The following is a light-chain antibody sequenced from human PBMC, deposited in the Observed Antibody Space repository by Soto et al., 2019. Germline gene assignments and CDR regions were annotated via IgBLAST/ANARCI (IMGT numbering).Light chain of an antibody. Sequence: QLVLTQSPSASASLGASVKLTCTLSSGHSTYAIAWHQQQPEKGPRYLMKLNSDGSHSKGDGIPDRFSGSSSGAERYLTISSLQSEDEADYSCQTWGTGIHLYVFGTGTKLTVL. V-gene: IGLV4-69*01. J-gene: IGLJ1*01. CDR3: QTWGTGIHLYV. CDR2: LNSDGSH. CDR1: SGHSTYA.